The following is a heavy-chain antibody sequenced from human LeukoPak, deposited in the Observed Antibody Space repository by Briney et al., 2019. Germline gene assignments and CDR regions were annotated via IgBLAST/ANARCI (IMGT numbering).Heavy chain of an antibody. Sequence: GGSLRLSCAASGFTFSSAWMTWVRQLPGKGLECVGHIKSRTDGGSTDYSAPVKGRFTVSRDDSQNTVYLQMNGLKTEDSAMYYCATEFYSNGYNFWGQGTPVTDSS. CDR3: ATEFYSNGYNF. CDR1: GFTFSSAW. CDR2: IKSRTDGGST. V-gene: IGHV3-15*01. J-gene: IGHJ4*02. D-gene: IGHD5-24*01.